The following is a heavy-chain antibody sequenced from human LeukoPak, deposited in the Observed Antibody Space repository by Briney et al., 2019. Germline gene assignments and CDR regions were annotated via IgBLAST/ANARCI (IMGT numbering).Heavy chain of an antibody. D-gene: IGHD6-13*01. J-gene: IGHJ5*02. V-gene: IGHV3-21*01. CDR1: GFTFSSYS. Sequence: GGSLRLSCAASGFTFSSYSMNWVRQAPGKGLEWVSSISSSSSYIYYADSVKGRFTISRDNAKNSLYLQMNSLRAEDTAVYYCARGTVAGAGYNWFDPWGQGTLVTVSS. CDR2: ISSSSSYI. CDR3: ARGTVAGAGYNWFDP.